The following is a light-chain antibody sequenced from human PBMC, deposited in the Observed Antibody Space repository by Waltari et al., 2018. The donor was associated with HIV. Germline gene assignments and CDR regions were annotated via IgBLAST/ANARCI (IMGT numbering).Light chain of an antibody. J-gene: IGLJ2*01. CDR3: AAWDDSLNAVV. Sequence: QSVLPQPPSASGTPGQRVTISCSGSSPNIGSNTVNWYQQLPGTAPKLLIYSNNQRPSGVPDRFSGSKSGTSASLAISGLQSEDEGDYYCAAWDDSLNAVVFGGGTKLTVL. V-gene: IGLV1-44*01. CDR1: SPNIGSNT. CDR2: SNN.